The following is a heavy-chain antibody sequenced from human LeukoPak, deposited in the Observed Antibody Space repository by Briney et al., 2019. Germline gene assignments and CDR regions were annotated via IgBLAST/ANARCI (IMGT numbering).Heavy chain of an antibody. CDR2: IGATGDT. J-gene: IGHJ3*02. CDR3: ARDFMITFGGVIVTPDAFDI. CDR1: GFTFSIYD. V-gene: IGHV3-13*01. Sequence: PGGSLRLSCAASGFTFSIYDMHWVRQGTGKRLEWVSAIGATGDTYYPGSVKGRFTISRENAKDSLYLQMNSLRAEDTAVYYCARDFMITFGGVIVTPDAFDIWGQGTMVTVSS. D-gene: IGHD3-16*02.